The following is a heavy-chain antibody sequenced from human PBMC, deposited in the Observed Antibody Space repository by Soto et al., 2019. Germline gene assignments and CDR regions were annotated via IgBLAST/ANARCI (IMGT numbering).Heavy chain of an antibody. D-gene: IGHD3-10*01. J-gene: IGHJ5*02. CDR3: AHSSEARYYYGSGSYLNWFDP. CDR1: GFSLSTSGVG. V-gene: IGHV2-5*01. CDR2: IYWNDDK. Sequence: SGPTLVNPTQTLTLTCTFSGFSLSTSGVGVGWIRQPPGKALEWLALIYWNDDKRYSPSLKSRLTITKDTSKNQVVLTMTNMDPVDTATYYCAHSSEARYYYGSGSYLNWFDPWGQGTLVTAPQ.